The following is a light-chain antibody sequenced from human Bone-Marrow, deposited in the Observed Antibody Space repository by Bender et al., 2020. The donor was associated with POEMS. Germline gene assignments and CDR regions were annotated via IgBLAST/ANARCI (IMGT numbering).Light chain of an antibody. J-gene: IGLJ3*02. V-gene: IGLV1-44*01. CDR3: QSYDDTLSGWV. CDR1: SSNIGAHA. CDR2: SSH. Sequence: QSVLTQPPSASGTPGQRVTISCSGGSSNIGAHAVNWYQHLPGTAPKLLIYSSHRRPSEVPDRFSGSRSGTSACLAITGLQAEDEADYYCQSYDDTLSGWVFGGGTKLTVL.